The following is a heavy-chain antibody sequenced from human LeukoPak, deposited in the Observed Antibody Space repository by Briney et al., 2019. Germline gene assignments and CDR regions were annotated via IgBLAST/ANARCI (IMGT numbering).Heavy chain of an antibody. CDR2: ISYDGSNK. V-gene: IGHV3-30*04. Sequence: GRSLRLSCAASGFTFSSYAMHWVRQAPGKGLEWVAVISYDGSNKYYADSVKGRFTISRDNSKNTLYLQMNSLRAEDTAVYYCARDAQVVGYCSGGSCYLKTTYYYYYYMDVWGKGTTVTVSS. CDR3: ARDAQVVGYCSGGSCYLKTTYYYYYYMDV. J-gene: IGHJ6*03. D-gene: IGHD2-15*01. CDR1: GFTFSSYA.